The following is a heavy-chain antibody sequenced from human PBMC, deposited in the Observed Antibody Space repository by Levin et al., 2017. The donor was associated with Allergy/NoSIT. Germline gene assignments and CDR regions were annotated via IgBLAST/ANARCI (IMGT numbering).Heavy chain of an antibody. V-gene: IGHV2-5*01. D-gene: IGHD6-19*01. CDR3: AHRLPVGGTRYFDY. CDR1: GFSLRTSEVG. Sequence: SGPTLVKPTQTLTLTCTFSGFSLRTSEVGVGWIRQPPGKALEWLALIYWNDERRYSPSLKSRLTITKDTSKNQVVLTMTNMDPVDTATYYCAHRLPVGGTRYFDYWGQGILVTVSS. J-gene: IGHJ4*02. CDR2: IYWNDER.